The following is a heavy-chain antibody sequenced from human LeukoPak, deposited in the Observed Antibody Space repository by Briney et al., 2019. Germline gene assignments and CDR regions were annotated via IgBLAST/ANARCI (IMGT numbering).Heavy chain of an antibody. CDR3: ARGGVVVAATPFDC. CDR2: IYYSGST. V-gene: IGHV4-61*01. Sequence: SETLSLTCTVSGGSVSSGSYYWSWIRQPPGKGLEWIGYIYYSGSTYYNPSLKSRVTISVDTSKNQFSLKLSSVTAADTAVYCCARGGVVVAATPFDCWGQGTLVTVSS. D-gene: IGHD2-15*01. CDR1: GGSVSSGSYY. J-gene: IGHJ4*02.